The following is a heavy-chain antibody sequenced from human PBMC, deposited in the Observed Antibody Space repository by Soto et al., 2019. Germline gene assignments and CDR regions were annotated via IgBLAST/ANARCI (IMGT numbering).Heavy chain of an antibody. CDR2: ISYDGSNK. J-gene: IGHJ3*02. Sequence: GGSLRLSCAASGFTFSSYGMHWVRQAPGKGLEWVAVISYDGSNKYYADSVKGRFTISRDNSKNTLYLQMNSLRAEDTAVYYCAKDLLLWFGEDFDIWGQGTMVTVSS. CDR3: AKDLLLWFGEDFDI. CDR1: GFTFSSYG. V-gene: IGHV3-30*18. D-gene: IGHD3-10*01.